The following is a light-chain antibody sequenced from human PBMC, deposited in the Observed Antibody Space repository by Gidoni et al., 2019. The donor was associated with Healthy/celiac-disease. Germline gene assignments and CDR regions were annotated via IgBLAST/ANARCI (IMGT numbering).Light chain of an antibody. Sequence: DIVMTQSPDSLAVSRGERATINCKASQSVLYSSNNKNYLAGYQQKPGQPPKLLIYWASTRESVVPDRFSGSGSGTDFTLTISSLQAEDVAVYYCQQYYSTPLTFGPGTKVDIK. CDR2: WAS. CDR1: QSVLYSSNNKNY. V-gene: IGKV4-1*01. CDR3: QQYYSTPLT. J-gene: IGKJ3*01.